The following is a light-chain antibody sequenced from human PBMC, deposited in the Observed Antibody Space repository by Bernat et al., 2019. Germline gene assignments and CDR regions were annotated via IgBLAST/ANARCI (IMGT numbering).Light chain of an antibody. CDR1: TANVGSNT. CDR3: SAWDDSLNGWV. CDR2: YHN. V-gene: IGLV1-44*01. J-gene: IGLJ3*02. Sequence: QSVLTQPPSASGTPGQTVNISCSGSTANVGSNTVNWYQQVPGTAPKLLIYYHNQRPSGVPVRFSGSKSGTSASLAISGLQSDDEADYFCSAWDDSLNGWVVGGGTKLTVL.